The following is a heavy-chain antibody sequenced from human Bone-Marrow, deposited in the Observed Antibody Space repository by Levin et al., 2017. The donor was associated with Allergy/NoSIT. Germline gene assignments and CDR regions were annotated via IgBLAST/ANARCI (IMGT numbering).Heavy chain of an antibody. CDR2: INSDGSST. CDR3: ARDRGGYCSSTSCPLYYYYYMDV. CDR1: GFTFSSYW. J-gene: IGHJ6*03. V-gene: IGHV3-74*01. D-gene: IGHD2-2*01. Sequence: GESLKISCAASGFTFSSYWMHWVRQAPGKGLVWVSRINSDGSSTSYADSVKGRFTISRDNAKNTLYLQMNSLRAEDTAVYYCARDRGGYCSSTSCPLYYYYYMDVWGKGTTVTVSS.